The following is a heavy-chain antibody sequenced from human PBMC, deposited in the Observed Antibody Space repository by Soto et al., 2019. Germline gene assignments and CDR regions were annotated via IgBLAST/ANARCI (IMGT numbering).Heavy chain of an antibody. CDR3: ARVAY. CDR2: ISSGSSDT. J-gene: IGHJ4*02. Sequence: LXLSCAAFVFTFSRDSMNWVRQVPGKGLEWVASISSGSSDTWYADSVKGRFIIYRDNAQNSLFLQMNTLRPEDTAMYYCARVAYWGPGTQVTVSS. V-gene: IGHV3-21*01. CDR1: VFTFSRDS.